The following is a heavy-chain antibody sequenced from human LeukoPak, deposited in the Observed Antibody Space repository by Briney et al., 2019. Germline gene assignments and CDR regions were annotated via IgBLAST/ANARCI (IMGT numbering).Heavy chain of an antibody. CDR1: GFTFPTYH. CDR2: INSGSDII. CDR3: ARGRGYCSRTTCWYFDY. V-gene: IGHV3-48*01. J-gene: IGHJ4*02. D-gene: IGHD2-2*01. Sequence: PGGSLRLSCAASGFTFPTYHMVWVRQSPGKGLERLAYINSGSDIIYYADSVKGRFTISRDNAKNSLYLEMISLRAEDTAVYFCARGRGYCSRTTCWYFDYWGQGTLVTVSS.